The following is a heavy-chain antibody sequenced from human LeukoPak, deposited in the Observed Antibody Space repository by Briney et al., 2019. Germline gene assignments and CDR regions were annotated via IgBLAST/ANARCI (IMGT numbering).Heavy chain of an antibody. D-gene: IGHD5-18*01. CDR2: IYPGDSDT. CDR3: AGQIGIHTAMVGKIDY. V-gene: IGHV5-51*01. J-gene: IGHJ4*02. Sequence: GESLKISCKGSGYSFTSYWIGWVRQMSGKGLEWMGIIYPGDSDTRYSPSFQGQVTISADKSISTAYLQWSSLKASDTAMYYCAGQIGIHTAMVGKIDYWGQGTLVTVSS. CDR1: GYSFTSYW.